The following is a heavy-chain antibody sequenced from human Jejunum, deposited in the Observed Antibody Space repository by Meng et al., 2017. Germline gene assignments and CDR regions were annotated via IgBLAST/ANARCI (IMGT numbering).Heavy chain of an antibody. Sequence: GESLKIFCAVSGFTFSGAWMSWVRQAPGKGLEWVSRIKSKRDGETTDYAAPVKGRFTISRDDSENTVYLQMNSLKAEDTAVYYCTHGHLAGTFFDYWSQGNLVTVSS. CDR1: GFTFSGAW. CDR2: IKSKRDGETT. CDR3: THGHLAGTFFDY. D-gene: IGHD1-1*01. V-gene: IGHV3-15*01. J-gene: IGHJ4*02.